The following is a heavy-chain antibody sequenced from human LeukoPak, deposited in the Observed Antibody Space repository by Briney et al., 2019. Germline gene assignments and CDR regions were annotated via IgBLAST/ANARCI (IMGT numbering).Heavy chain of an antibody. D-gene: IGHD3-22*01. CDR2: IYTSGST. J-gene: IGHJ4*02. CDR1: GDSITGYY. Sequence: SETLSLTCNVSGDSITGYYWSWMRQPAGKGLEWIGGIYTSGSTNYNPSLKSRVTMSVDTSKNQFSLKLSSVTAADTAVYYCARGLYDRSGYYFDNWGQGTLVTVSS. V-gene: IGHV4-4*07. CDR3: ARGLYDRSGYYFDN.